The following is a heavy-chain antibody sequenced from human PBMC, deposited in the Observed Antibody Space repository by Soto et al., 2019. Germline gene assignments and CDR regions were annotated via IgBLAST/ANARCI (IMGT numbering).Heavy chain of an antibody. J-gene: IGHJ6*02. V-gene: IGHV1-2*02. CDR1: GYTFTGYY. CDR2: INPNSGCT. CDR3: ARVTSVLRFLEWFSKEYYYYYGMDV. D-gene: IGHD3-3*01. Sequence: ASVKVSCKASGYTFTGYYMHWVRQAPGQGLEWMGWINPNSGCTNYAQKFQGRVTMTRDTSISTAYMELSRLRSDDTAVYYCARVTSVLRFLEWFSKEYYYYYGMDVWGQGTTVTVSS.